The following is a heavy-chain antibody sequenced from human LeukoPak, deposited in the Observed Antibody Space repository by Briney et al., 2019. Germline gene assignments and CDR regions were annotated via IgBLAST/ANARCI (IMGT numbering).Heavy chain of an antibody. CDR3: TKGPNYYSNYLFYH. Sequence: GGSLRLSCAASVCTFNRYTMRWVRQAPGKGLEWVSVITGSGGNTYHADSVKGRLTVSRDNSKNTLYLQMNSLRAEDTAVYHCTKGPNYYSNYLFYHWGQGTLVTVSS. V-gene: IGHV3-23*01. CDR1: VCTFNRYT. D-gene: IGHD4-11*01. CDR2: ITGSGGNT. J-gene: IGHJ5*02.